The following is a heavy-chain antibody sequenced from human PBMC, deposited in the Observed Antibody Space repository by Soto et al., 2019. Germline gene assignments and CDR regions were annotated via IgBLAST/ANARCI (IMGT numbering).Heavy chain of an antibody. CDR1: GFTFSSYW. D-gene: IGHD2-2*01. CDR3: ARGRTDYPDLNIVVVPAAMISYYYGMDV. Sequence: GGSLRLSCAASGFTFSSYWMSWVRQAPGKGLEWVANIKQDGSEKYYVDSVKGRFTISRDNAKNSLYLQMNSLRAEDTAVYYCARGRTDYPDLNIVVVPAAMISYYYGMDVWGQGTTVTVSS. J-gene: IGHJ6*02. V-gene: IGHV3-7*05. CDR2: IKQDGSEK.